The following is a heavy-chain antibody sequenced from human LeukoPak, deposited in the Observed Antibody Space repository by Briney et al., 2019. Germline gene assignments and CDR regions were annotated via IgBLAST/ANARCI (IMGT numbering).Heavy chain of an antibody. Sequence: SETLSLTCTVSGGSLSRYYWIWIRQPPGKGLEWIGYIYYSVSTNYHPPLKSRVNISVDTSKNQFSLKLSSVTAADTAVYYCARGCSGGSCYPSSRYYYYYYMDVWGKGTTVTVSS. D-gene: IGHD2-15*01. CDR1: GGSLSRYY. CDR3: ARGCSGGSCYPSSRYYYYYYMDV. CDR2: IYYSVST. J-gene: IGHJ6*03. V-gene: IGHV4-59*01.